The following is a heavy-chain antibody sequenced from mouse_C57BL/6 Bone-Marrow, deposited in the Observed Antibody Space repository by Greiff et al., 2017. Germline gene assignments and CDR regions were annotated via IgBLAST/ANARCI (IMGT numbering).Heavy chain of an antibody. V-gene: IGHV7-1*01. CDR3: ARGYDYLYAMDY. J-gene: IGHJ4*01. CDR2: SRNKANDYTT. CDR1: GFTFSDFY. D-gene: IGHD2-4*01. Sequence: EVKLMESGGGLVQSGRSLRLSCATSGFTFSDFYMEWVRQAPGKGLEWIAASRNKANDYTTEYSASVKGRFIVSRDTSQSILYLQMNALGAEDTAIYYCARGYDYLYAMDYWGQGTSVTVSS.